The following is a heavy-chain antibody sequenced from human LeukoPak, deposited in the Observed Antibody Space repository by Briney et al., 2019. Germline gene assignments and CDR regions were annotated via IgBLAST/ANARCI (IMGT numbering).Heavy chain of an antibody. CDR1: GGSFSGYY. Sequence: SETLSLTCAVYGGSFSGYYWSWIRQPQGKGLEWIGEINHSGSTNYNPSLKSRVTISVDTSKNQFSLKLSSVTAADTAVYYCAAEDSSTSSMDVWGKGTTVTVSS. CDR3: AAEDSSTSSMDV. D-gene: IGHD2-2*01. J-gene: IGHJ6*04. V-gene: IGHV4-34*01. CDR2: INHSGST.